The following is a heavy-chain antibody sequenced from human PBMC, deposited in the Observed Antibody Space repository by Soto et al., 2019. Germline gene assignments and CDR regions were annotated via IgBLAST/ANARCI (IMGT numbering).Heavy chain of an antibody. V-gene: IGHV6-1*01. CDR3: ARSRETYYYGSGSYDYYYYYGMDV. D-gene: IGHD3-10*01. Sequence: SQTLSLPCAISGDSVASNSAAWNWIRQSPSRGLEWLGRTYYRSKWYNDYAVSVKSRITINPDTSKNQFSLQLNSVTPEDTAVYYCARSRETYYYGSGSYDYYYYYGMDVWGQGTTVTVSS. CDR1: GDSVASNSAA. CDR2: TYYRSKWYN. J-gene: IGHJ6*02.